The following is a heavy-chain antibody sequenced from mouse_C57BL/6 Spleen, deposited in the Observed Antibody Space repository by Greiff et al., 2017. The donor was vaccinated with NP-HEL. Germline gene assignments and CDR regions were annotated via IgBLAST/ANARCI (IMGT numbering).Heavy chain of an antibody. CDR3: ARAEGPHDYAVDY. CDR2: IYPRAGST. Sequence: VQLQQSDAELVKSGASVKISCKVSGYTFTDHTIHWMKQRPEQGLEWIGYIYPRAGSTKYNEKFKGKSTLTADKSSSPAYMHLNSLTSEESAVYCSARAEGPHDYAVDYWSQGASVTDSS. J-gene: IGHJ4*01. V-gene: IGHV1-78*01. D-gene: IGHD3-3*01. CDR1: GYTFTDHT.